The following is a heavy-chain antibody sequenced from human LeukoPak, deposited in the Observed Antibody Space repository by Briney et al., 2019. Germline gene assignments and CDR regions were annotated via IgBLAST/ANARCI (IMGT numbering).Heavy chain of an antibody. J-gene: IGHJ4*02. CDR2: ITPKSGDT. D-gene: IGHD3-3*02. CDR3: ARVRLADERSWAY. CDR1: GYTFSDFY. Sequence: ASVKVSCKASGYTFSDFYIHWVRQAPGQGLEYVGWITPKSGDTYSPQRFQGRVTMTRDASISTAYMELSSLRSDDTAVYFCARVRLADERSWAYWGQGTLVTVSS. V-gene: IGHV1-2*02.